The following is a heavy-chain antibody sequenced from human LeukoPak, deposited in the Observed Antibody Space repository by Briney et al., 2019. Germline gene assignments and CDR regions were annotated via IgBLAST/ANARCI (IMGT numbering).Heavy chain of an antibody. D-gene: IGHD2-2*01. Sequence: QTLSLTCAISGDSVSINSVTWNWVRQSPSRGLEWLGRTYYRSTWYNDYAVSVRGRITVNPDTSKNQFSLHLNSVTPEDTAVYYCARRLTQYDCFDPWGQGILVTVSS. CDR1: GDSVSINSVT. J-gene: IGHJ5*02. CDR2: TYYRSTWYN. V-gene: IGHV6-1*01. CDR3: ARRLTQYDCFDP.